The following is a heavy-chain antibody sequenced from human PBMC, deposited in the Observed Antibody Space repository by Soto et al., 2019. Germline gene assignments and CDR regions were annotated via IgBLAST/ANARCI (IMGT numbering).Heavy chain of an antibody. CDR2: IKEDGGKT. D-gene: IGHD3-22*01. J-gene: IGHJ4*02. V-gene: IGHV3-7*04. CDR1: GLTLSRYW. CDR3: SRDYYGPGPD. Sequence: EVQLVESGGGLVQPGGSLRLSCVASGLTLSRYWMSWVRQAPGKGLEWVANIKEDGGKTYYVDSVKGRFTISRDKAKNSVYLQMNSLRVEDTAVYYCSRDYYGPGPDWGQGTLVIVSP.